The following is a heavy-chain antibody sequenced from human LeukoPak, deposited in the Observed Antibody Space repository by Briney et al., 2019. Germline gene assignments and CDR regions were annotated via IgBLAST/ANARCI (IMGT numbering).Heavy chain of an antibody. V-gene: IGHV3-53*01. J-gene: IGHJ4*02. CDR2: IHTGGST. Sequence: GGSLRLSCAASGFTVSSNYMSWVRLAPGKGLEWVSVIHTGGSTYYADSVKGRFTISRDTSNNTLYLQMNSLRAEDTAVYYCAREGKWLQLRYFDYWGQGTLVTVSS. CDR3: AREGKWLQLRYFDY. D-gene: IGHD5-24*01. CDR1: GFTVSSNY.